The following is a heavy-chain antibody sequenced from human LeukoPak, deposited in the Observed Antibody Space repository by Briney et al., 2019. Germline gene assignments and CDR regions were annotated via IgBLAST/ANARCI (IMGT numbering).Heavy chain of an antibody. CDR3: AGDLGYGDYPYYYYYYGMDV. CDR1: GFTVSSNY. V-gene: IGHV3-66*01. J-gene: IGHJ6*02. CDR2: IYSGGST. D-gene: IGHD4-17*01. Sequence: HPGGSLRLSCAASGFTVSSNYMSWVRQAPGKGLEWVSVIYSGGSTYYADSVKGRFTISRDNSKNTLYLQMNSLRAEDTAVYYCAGDLGYGDYPYYYYYYGMDVWGQGTTVTVSS.